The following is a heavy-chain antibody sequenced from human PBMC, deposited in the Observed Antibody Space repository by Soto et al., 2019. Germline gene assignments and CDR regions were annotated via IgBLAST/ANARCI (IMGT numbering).Heavy chain of an antibody. V-gene: IGHV3-11*05. J-gene: IGHJ6*02. Sequence: GSLRLSCAASGFTFSDYYMSWIRQAPGKGLEWVSYISSSSSYTNYADSVKGRFTISRDNAKNSLYLQMNSLRAEDTAVYYCAKGRSYYYYYGVDVWGQGTTVTVSS. CDR1: GFTFSDYY. CDR3: AKGRSYYYYYGVDV. CDR2: ISSSSSYT.